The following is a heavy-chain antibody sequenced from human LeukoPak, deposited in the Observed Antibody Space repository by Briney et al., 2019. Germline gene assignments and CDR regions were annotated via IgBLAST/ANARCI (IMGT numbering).Heavy chain of an antibody. J-gene: IGHJ6*02. Sequence: SETLSLTCTVSGDSISSYYWSWIRQPPGKGLEWIGYIYYSGSTNYNPSLRSRVTISVDTSKNQFSLKLTSVTAADTTVYYCARDPSGSYYAGSYNYYYGMDVWGQGTTVTVSS. V-gene: IGHV4-59*01. CDR3: ARDPSGSYYAGSYNYYYGMDV. CDR1: GDSISSYY. D-gene: IGHD1-26*01. CDR2: IYYSGST.